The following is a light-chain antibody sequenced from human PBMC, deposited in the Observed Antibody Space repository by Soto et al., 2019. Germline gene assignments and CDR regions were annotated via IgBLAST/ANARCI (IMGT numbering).Light chain of an antibody. Sequence: DVQMTQSPLTLSASVGDRVTITCRASEEGRSWLAWYQQKPGKAAKLLIYKSSTLESGVPSRFSGYESGTDFTLTISILQPEDVATYYCQQYNIYPFSFGPGTKVEVK. CDR3: QQYNIYPFS. J-gene: IGKJ3*01. V-gene: IGKV1-5*03. CDR1: EEGRSW. CDR2: KSS.